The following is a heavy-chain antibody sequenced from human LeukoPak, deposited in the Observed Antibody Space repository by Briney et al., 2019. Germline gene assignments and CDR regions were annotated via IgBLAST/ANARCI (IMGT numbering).Heavy chain of an antibody. V-gene: IGHV4-59*01. Sequence: PSETLSLTCTVSGGSISNYYWSWIRQPPGKGLEWIGYIYYSGTTNYSPSLKSRVTISVDTSKNQFSLKLSSVTAADTAVYYCARGSRAEYTYGLYHYWGQGTLVTVSS. D-gene: IGHD5-18*01. CDR3: ARGSRAEYTYGLYHY. CDR2: IYYSGTT. CDR1: GGSISNYY. J-gene: IGHJ4*02.